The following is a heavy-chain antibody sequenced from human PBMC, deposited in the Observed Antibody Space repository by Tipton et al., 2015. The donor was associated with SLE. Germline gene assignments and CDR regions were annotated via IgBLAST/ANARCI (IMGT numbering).Heavy chain of an antibody. CDR2: TYYRSKWYT. V-gene: IGHV6-1*01. Sequence: PGLVKPSQTPSLTCGISGDSVSTNSAAWNWIRQSPSRGLEWLGRTYYRSKWYTDYAESVESRIVINPDTSKNQFSLQLNSVTPDDTAVYYCARWNVAYWYFDLWGRGALVTVSS. D-gene: IGHD1-1*01. CDR3: ARWNVAYWYFDL. CDR1: GDSVSTNSAA. J-gene: IGHJ2*01.